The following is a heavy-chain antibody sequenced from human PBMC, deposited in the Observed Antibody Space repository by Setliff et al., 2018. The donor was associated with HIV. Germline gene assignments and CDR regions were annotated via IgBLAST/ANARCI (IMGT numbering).Heavy chain of an antibody. CDR2: INVGKGDT. D-gene: IGHD3-10*01. J-gene: IGHJ4*01. V-gene: IGHV1-3*01. CDR3: ARGALLAVFDFDH. CDR1: GYTFTTYS. Sequence: ASVKVSCKAFGYTFTTYSLHWVRQAPGQSLEWMGWINVGKGDTKYSQEFQGRISITTDTSASTGYMELSSLRSDDTAVYFCARGALLAVFDFDHWGHRTLGTVSS.